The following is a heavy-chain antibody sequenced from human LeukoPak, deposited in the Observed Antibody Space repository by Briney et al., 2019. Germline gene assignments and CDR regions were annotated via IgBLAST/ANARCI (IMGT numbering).Heavy chain of an antibody. J-gene: IGHJ5*02. CDR3: ARGIDGSGSYYNVDWFDP. Sequence: GASVKVSCKASGYTFTSYGISWVRQAPGQGLEWMGWISAYNGNTNYAQKLQGRVTMTTDTSTSTAYMELRSLRSDDTAAYYCARGIDGSGSYYNVDWFDPWGQGTLVTVSS. D-gene: IGHD3-10*01. V-gene: IGHV1-18*01. CDR1: GYTFTSYG. CDR2: ISAYNGNT.